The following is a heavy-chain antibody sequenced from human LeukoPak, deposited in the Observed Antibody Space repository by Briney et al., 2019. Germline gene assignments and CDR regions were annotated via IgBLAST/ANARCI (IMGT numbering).Heavy chain of an antibody. D-gene: IGHD3-22*01. J-gene: IGHJ3*02. CDR3: ARDGKSSGYKFGAFDI. CDR2: IYYSGST. Sequence: SETLSHTCTVSGYSISSGYYWGWIRQPPGKGLEWIGSIYYSGSTYYNPSLKSRVTISVDTSKNQFSLKLSSVTAADTAVYYCARDGKSSGYKFGAFDIWGQGTMVTVSS. CDR1: GYSISSGYY. V-gene: IGHV4-38-2*02.